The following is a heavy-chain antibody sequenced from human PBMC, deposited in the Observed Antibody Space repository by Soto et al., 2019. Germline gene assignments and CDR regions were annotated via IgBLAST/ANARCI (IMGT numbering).Heavy chain of an antibody. Sequence: QVQLVESGGGLVKPGGSLRLSCAAAGFTFSDNYMSWIRQAPGKGLEWVSYISSSGTTIYYADSVKGRFTISRDNAKNSLYLQMDSLRAEDTAVYYCVRAPYGFTSWFDSWGQGTLVTVSS. CDR2: ISSSGTTI. CDR3: VRAPYGFTSWFDS. V-gene: IGHV3-11*01. D-gene: IGHD3-10*01. J-gene: IGHJ5*01. CDR1: GFTFSDNY.